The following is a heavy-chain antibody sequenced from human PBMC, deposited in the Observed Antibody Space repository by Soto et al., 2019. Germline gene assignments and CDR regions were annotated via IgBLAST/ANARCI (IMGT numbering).Heavy chain of an antibody. CDR1: GYTFTSYG. CDR2: ISAYNGNT. V-gene: IGHV1-18*01. J-gene: IGHJ6*02. D-gene: IGHD4-17*01. CDR3: ARDRDYSDFSSVPGHV. Sequence: ASVKVSCKASGYTFTSYGISWVRQAPGQGLEWMGWISAYNGNTNYAQKLQGRVTMTTDTSTSTAYMELRSLRSDDTAVYYCARDRDYSDFSSVPGHVLGQGTTVTVSS.